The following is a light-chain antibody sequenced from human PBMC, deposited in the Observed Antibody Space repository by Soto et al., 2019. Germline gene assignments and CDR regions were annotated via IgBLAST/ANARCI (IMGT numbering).Light chain of an antibody. CDR2: EVG. V-gene: IGLV2-14*01. J-gene: IGLJ1*01. CDR3: QSYDSSLSAL. CDR1: SSDVGAYNY. Sequence: QSALTQPASVSGSPGQSITISCAGTSSDVGAYNYVSWYQQHPGKAPKLVIYEVGDRPSGVSNRFSGSKSGNTASLTISGLQAEDEADYYCQSYDSSLSALFGTGTKLTVL.